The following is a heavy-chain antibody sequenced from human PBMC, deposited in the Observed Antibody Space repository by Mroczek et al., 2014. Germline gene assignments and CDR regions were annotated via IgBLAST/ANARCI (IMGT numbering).Heavy chain of an antibody. Sequence: KESGPGLVKPSETLSLTCTVSGGSISSYYWSWIRQPPGKGLEWIGYIYYSGSTNYNPSLKSRVTISVDTSKNQFSLKLSSVTAADTAVYYCARVGCSSTSCYYYYMDVWGKGTTVTVSS. V-gene: IGHV4-59*01. CDR2: IYYSGST. J-gene: IGHJ6*03. D-gene: IGHD2-2*01. CDR3: ARVGCSSTSCYYYYMDV. CDR1: GGSISSYY.